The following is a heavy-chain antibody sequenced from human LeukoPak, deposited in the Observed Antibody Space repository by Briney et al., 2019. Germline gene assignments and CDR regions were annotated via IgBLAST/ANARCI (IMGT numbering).Heavy chain of an antibody. CDR2: IIPILGIA. V-gene: IGHV1-69*04. J-gene: IGHJ6*02. Sequence: ASVKVSCKASGGTFSSYAISWVRQAPGQGLEWMGRIIPILGIANYAQKFQGRVTITADKSTSTAYMELSSLRSEDTAVYYCASTYHDSSGYYSLYYYYGMDVWGQGTTVTVSS. CDR3: ASTYHDSSGYYSLYYYYGMDV. CDR1: GGTFSSYA. D-gene: IGHD3-22*01.